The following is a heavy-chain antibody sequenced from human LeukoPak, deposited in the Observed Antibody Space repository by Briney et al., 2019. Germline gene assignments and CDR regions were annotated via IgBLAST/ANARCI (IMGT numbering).Heavy chain of an antibody. CDR1: GASFNDCY. Sequence: SETLSLTCAVYGASFNDCYWSWIRQSPGKGLEWIGEIDHSGSTKCNPSLKGRVTISLDTSKNQFSLDLTSVTATDTGVYYCARGSQLGSYNWFDPWGQGTLVTVSS. CDR2: IDHSGST. V-gene: IGHV4-34*01. J-gene: IGHJ5*02. CDR3: ARGSQLGSYNWFDP. D-gene: IGHD1-1*01.